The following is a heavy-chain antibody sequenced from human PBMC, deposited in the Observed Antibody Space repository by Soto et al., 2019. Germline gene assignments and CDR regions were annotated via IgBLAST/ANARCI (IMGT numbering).Heavy chain of an antibody. D-gene: IGHD3-22*01. CDR1: AGSISSGNYY. J-gene: IGHJ5*02. V-gene: IGHV4-31*03. CDR3: SRDIGSGVSSYYYDSSGYYYRFNWFDP. CDR2: IYYSGST. Sequence: SETLSLTCTVSAGSISSGNYYWGWIRQHPGKGLEWIGYIYYSGSTYYNPSLKSRVTISVDTSKNQFSLKLSSVTAADTAVYYCSRDIGSGVSSYYYDSSGYYYRFNWFDPWGQGTLVTVSS.